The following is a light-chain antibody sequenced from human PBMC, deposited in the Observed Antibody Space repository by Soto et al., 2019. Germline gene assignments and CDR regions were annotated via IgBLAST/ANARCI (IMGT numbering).Light chain of an antibody. Sequence: EIVLTQSPATLSVSPGERATLSCRASQSVGNNFAWYQQKPGQAPRLLIFGTSTRATGIPARFSGSGSGTEFTLTISSLQSEDFAVYYCQQYNNWPPWTFGQGTKVEIK. CDR1: QSVGNN. J-gene: IGKJ1*01. CDR3: QQYNNWPPWT. V-gene: IGKV3-15*01. CDR2: GTS.